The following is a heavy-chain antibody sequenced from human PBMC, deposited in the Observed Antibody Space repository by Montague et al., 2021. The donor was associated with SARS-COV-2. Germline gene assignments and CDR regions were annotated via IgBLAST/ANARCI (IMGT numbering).Heavy chain of an antibody. CDR1: GGSFSGYY. J-gene: IGHJ4*02. V-gene: IGHV4-34*01. Sequence: SETRSLTCAVYGGSFSGYYWTWIRQSPGKGLEWIAEINHSGTTNYNFNPSLRSRVTISVDRSKSQFSLKLSSVTAADTGVYYCARWDPQTLTLIGLRGKSASDYWGQGTLVTVSS. D-gene: IGHD4-23*01. CDR3: ARWDPQTLTLIGLRGKSASDY. CDR2: INHSGTT.